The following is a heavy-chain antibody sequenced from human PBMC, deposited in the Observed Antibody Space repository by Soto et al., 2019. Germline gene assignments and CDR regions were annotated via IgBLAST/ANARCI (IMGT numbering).Heavy chain of an antibody. D-gene: IGHD5-12*01. CDR3: ARGRDIVAGQFEY. CDR1: GGSIGTYY. J-gene: IGHJ4*02. CDR2: IYYSGST. Sequence: SETLSLTCTVSGGSIGTYYWSWIRQPPQKRLEWIGYIYYSGSTNQNPSLKSRVTMSVDTSKNQFSLKVESVTAADTAMYYCARGRDIVAGQFEYWGQGILVPVSS. V-gene: IGHV4-59*01.